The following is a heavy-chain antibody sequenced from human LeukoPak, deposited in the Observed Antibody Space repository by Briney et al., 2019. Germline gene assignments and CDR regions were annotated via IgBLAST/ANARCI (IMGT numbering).Heavy chain of an antibody. D-gene: IGHD6-6*01. CDR3: ARESSSGVLGDY. Sequence: ASVKVSCKASGYTFTGYYMHWVRQAPGQGLGWMGWINPNSGGTNYAQKFQGRVTMTRDTSISTAYMELSRLRSDDTAVYYCARESSSGVLGDYWGQGTLVTVSS. J-gene: IGHJ4*02. CDR1: GYTFTGYY. CDR2: INPNSGGT. V-gene: IGHV1-2*02.